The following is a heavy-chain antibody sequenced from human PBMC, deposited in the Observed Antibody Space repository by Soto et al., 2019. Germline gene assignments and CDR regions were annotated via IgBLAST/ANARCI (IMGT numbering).Heavy chain of an antibody. J-gene: IGHJ4*02. CDR3: ARADYYGSSGYHLDY. V-gene: IGHV1-46*01. CDR1: GYTFSNFY. CDR2: INPSGGST. Sequence: QVQLVQSGAEVKKPGASVKVSCKASGYTFSNFYIHWVRQAPGQGLEWMGIINPSGGSTSYAQKFQSRVTMTRDTSTSTVYMELRSLRSEDTAVHYCARADYYGSSGYHLDYWGQGTLVTVSS. D-gene: IGHD3-22*01.